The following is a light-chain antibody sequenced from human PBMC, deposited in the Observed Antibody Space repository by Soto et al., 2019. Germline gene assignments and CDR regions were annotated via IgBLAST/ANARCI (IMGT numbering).Light chain of an antibody. Sequence: QSVLTQPASVSGSPGQSITISCTGTSSDVGGYNYVSWYQQHPGKAPELMIYEVSNRPSGVSNRFSGSKSGNTASLTISGLQAEDEADYYCSSYTSSSPYAFGTGTKVTVL. V-gene: IGLV2-14*01. CDR2: EVS. J-gene: IGLJ1*01. CDR1: SSDVGGYNY. CDR3: SSYTSSSPYA.